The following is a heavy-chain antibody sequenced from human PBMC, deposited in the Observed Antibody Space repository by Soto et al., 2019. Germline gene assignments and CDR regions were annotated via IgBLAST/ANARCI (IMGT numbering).Heavy chain of an antibody. CDR3: ARQASGYYYGWFDP. V-gene: IGHV4-39*01. D-gene: IGHD3-22*01. CDR1: GGSILDSTYY. Sequence: QLLLQESGPGLVKPSETLCLTCTVSGGSILDSTYYWAWIRQSPGKGLEWIGTIFYSGGTFYTPSLKSRVTMSVDTSNNQFSLKLSSVTAADTAVYYCARQASGYYYGWFDPWGQGTLVTVSS. CDR2: IFYSGGT. J-gene: IGHJ5*02.